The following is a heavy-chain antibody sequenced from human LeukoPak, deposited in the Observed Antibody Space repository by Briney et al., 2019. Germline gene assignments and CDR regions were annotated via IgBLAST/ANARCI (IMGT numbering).Heavy chain of an antibody. Sequence: SETLSLTCAVYGGSFSGYYWSWIRQPPGRGLEWIGEINHSGSTNHNPSLKSRVTISVDTSKNQFSLKLSSVTAADTAVYYCARGIAAAGTLYYYYGMDVWGQGTTVTVSS. J-gene: IGHJ6*02. D-gene: IGHD6-13*01. CDR3: ARGIAAAGTLYYYYGMDV. CDR2: INHSGST. V-gene: IGHV4-34*01. CDR1: GGSFSGYY.